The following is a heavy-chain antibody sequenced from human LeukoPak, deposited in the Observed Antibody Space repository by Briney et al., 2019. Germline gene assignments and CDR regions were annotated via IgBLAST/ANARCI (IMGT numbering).Heavy chain of an antibody. D-gene: IGHD2-21*02. CDR3: AKAADCAGDCYYGWFDP. J-gene: IGHJ5*02. V-gene: IGHV3-30*18. CDR1: GFTFSNYD. CDR2: ISNDGKNK. Sequence: PGGSLRLSCAVSGFTFSNYDMYWVRQAPGKGLEWVAVISNDGKNKYYADSVKGRFTISRDNSINTLYLQMNSLRPEDTAVYYCAKAADCAGDCYYGWFDPWGQGTLVTVSS.